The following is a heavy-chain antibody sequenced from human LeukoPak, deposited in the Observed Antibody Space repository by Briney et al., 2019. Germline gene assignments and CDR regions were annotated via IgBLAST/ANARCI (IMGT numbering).Heavy chain of an antibody. J-gene: IGHJ6*03. CDR2: RIPVFHTP. V-gene: IGHV1-69*05. CDR3: ARGGVATAAARGVYYYYMDV. CDR1: GGTFDNYG. Sequence: VAAVKVSCKASGGTFDNYGISGVGQAPGQGLEGMGGRIPVFHTPIYAQKLQGRVAISTDESTSTVYMDLSSLRSEDTAVYYCARGGVATAAARGVYYYYMDVWGKGTTVTVSS. D-gene: IGHD6-25*01.